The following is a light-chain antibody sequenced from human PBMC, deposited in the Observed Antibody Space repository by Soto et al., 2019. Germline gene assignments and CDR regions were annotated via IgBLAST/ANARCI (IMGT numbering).Light chain of an antibody. V-gene: IGKV3-20*01. Sequence: EIVLTQSPGTLSLSPGERATLSCRASQSVSSSYLAWYQQKPGQAPRLLIYGASSRATGIPDRFSGSGSGTDFTLTISRLEPEDFAVYYCRQYGSSAYLFGQGTKLEIK. CDR1: QSVSSSY. J-gene: IGKJ2*01. CDR2: GAS. CDR3: RQYGSSAYL.